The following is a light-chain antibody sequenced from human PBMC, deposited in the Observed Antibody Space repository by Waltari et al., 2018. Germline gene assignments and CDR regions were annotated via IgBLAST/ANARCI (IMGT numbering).Light chain of an antibody. CDR3: QQYNSYSWT. CDR1: QSISSW. J-gene: IGKJ1*01. V-gene: IGKV1-5*03. CDR2: KAS. Sequence: DIQMTQSPSTLSASVGDRVTITCRASQSISSWLAWYQQQPGKAPKLLIYKASSLESGVPSRFSGSGSGTEFTLTISSLQPDDFATYYCQQYNSYSWTFGQGTKVGIK.